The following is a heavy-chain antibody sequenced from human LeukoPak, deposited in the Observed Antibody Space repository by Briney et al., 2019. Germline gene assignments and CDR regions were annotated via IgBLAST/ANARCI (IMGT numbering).Heavy chain of an antibody. CDR1: GGSISSHY. CDR3: ARDNYDSSGYLDWFDP. CDR2: IYYSGST. Sequence: SETLSLTCTVSGGSISSHYWSWIRQPPGKGLEWIGYIYYSGSTNYNPSLKSRVTISVDTSKNQFSLKLSSVTAADTAVYYCARDNYDSSGYLDWFDPWGQGTLVTVSS. J-gene: IGHJ5*02. D-gene: IGHD3-22*01. V-gene: IGHV4-59*11.